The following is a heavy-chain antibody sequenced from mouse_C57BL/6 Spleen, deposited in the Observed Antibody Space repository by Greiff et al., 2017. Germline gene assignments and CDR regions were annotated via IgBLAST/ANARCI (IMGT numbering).Heavy chain of an antibody. CDR1: GFTFTDYY. CDR3: ARPYSNYYAMDY. V-gene: IGHV7-3*01. D-gene: IGHD2-5*01. CDR2: ISNKANGYTT. J-gene: IGHJ4*01. Sequence: EVKLVESGGGLVQPGGSLSLSCAASGFTFTDYYMRWVRQPPGKALEWLGFISNKANGYTTEYSASVKGRFTISRDNSQSILYLQMNALRAEDSATYYCARPYSNYYAMDYWGQGTSVTVSS.